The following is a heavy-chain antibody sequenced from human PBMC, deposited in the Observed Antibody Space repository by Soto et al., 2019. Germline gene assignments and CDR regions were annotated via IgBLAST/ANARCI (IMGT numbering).Heavy chain of an antibody. D-gene: IGHD2-15*01. CDR3: ASYTPGYCSGGSCYGDWWYFDL. CDR2: IYYSGST. V-gene: IGHV4-39*01. Sequence: QLQLQESGPGLVKPSETLSLTCTVSGGSISSSSYYWGWIRQPPGKGLEWIGSIYYSGSTYYNPSLKSRVTISVDTSKNQFTLKLSSVTAADTAVYYCASYTPGYCSGGSCYGDWWYFDLWGRGTLVTVSS. CDR1: GGSISSSSYY. J-gene: IGHJ2*01.